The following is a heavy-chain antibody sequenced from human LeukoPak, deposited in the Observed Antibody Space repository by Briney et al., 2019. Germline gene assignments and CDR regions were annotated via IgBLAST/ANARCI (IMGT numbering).Heavy chain of an antibody. CDR3: ARAQPYNRNLEIAFDI. D-gene: IGHD1-14*01. CDR2: IYTSGST. Sequence: PSETLSLTCTVSGGSISSYYWSWIRQPAGKGLEWIGRIYTSGSTNYNPSLKSRVTMSVDTSKNQFSLKLSSVTAADTAVYYCARAQPYNRNLEIAFDIWGQGTMVTVSS. CDR1: GGSISSYY. V-gene: IGHV4-4*07. J-gene: IGHJ3*02.